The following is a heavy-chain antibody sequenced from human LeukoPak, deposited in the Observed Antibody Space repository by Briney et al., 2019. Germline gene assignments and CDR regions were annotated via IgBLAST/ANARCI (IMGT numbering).Heavy chain of an antibody. CDR1: GFTFSSYA. D-gene: IGHD3-10*01. V-gene: IGHV3-30-3*01. Sequence: GGSLRLSCAASGFTFSSYAMHWVRQAPGKGLEWVAVISYDGSNKYYADSVKGRFTISRDNSKNTLYLQMNSLRAEDTAVYYCAKVGPKSYFASGSYSDYWGQGTLVTVSS. J-gene: IGHJ4*02. CDR3: AKVGPKSYFASGSYSDY. CDR2: ISYDGSNK.